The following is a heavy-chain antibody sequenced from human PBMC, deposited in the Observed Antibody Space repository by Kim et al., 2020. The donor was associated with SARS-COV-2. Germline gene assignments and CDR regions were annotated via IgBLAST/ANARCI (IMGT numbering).Heavy chain of an antibody. CDR3: ARGQSNYYGSGIYYYYYMDV. J-gene: IGHJ6*03. D-gene: IGHD3-10*01. CDR1: GGSFSGYY. Sequence: SETLSLTCAVYGGSFSGYYWSWIRQPPGKGLEWIGEINHSGSTNYNPSLKSRVTISVDTSKNQFSLKLSSVTAADTAVYYCARGQSNYYGSGIYYYYYMDVWGKGTTVTVSS. V-gene: IGHV4-34*01. CDR2: INHSGST.